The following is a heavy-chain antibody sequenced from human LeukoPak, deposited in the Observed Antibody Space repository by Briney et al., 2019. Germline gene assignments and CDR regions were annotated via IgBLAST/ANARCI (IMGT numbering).Heavy chain of an antibody. J-gene: IGHJ5*02. D-gene: IGHD2-2*01. CDR2: INHSGST. CDR1: GGSFSGYY. CDR3: ARGCVGYCSSISCYLSWFDP. V-gene: IGHV4-34*01. Sequence: SETLSLTCAVYGGSFSGYYWSWIRQPPGKGLEWIGEINHSGSTNYNPSLKSRVTISVDTSKNQFSLKLSSVTAADTAVYYCARGCVGYCSSISCYLSWFDPWGQGTLVTVSS.